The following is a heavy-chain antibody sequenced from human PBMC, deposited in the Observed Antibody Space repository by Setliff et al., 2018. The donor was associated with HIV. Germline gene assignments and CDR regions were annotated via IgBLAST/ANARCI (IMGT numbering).Heavy chain of an antibody. CDR3: AGGFPKYNFRLFDS. CDR1: GRSLSIYF. D-gene: IGHD1-1*01. CDR2: IDHGGSP. J-gene: IGHJ5*01. Sequence: SETLSLTCAVYGRSLSIYFWTWIRQSPGKGLEWIGEIDHGGSPTYNPSFKGRVSISLDTANKQFSLTLNSLTAADSALYFCAGGFPKYNFRLFDSWGQGTLVTVSS. V-gene: IGHV4-34*01.